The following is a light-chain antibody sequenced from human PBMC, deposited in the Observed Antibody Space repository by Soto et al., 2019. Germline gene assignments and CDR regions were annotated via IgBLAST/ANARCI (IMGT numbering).Light chain of an antibody. CDR2: DAS. CDR1: LTITSW. Sequence: GHIVHIPYRASLTITSWVAWYQQVPGKAPKLLIYDASILQTGVPSRFSGSGSGTYFTLTINSLQPEDFATYYCQQAKSCLVSIGLGTRLEI. CDR3: QQAKSCLVS. J-gene: IGKJ5*01. V-gene: IGKV1-12*01.